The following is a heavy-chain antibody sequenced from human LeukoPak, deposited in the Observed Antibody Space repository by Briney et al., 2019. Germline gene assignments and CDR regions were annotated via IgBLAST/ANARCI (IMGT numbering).Heavy chain of an antibody. CDR2: IYSSGST. J-gene: IGHJ4*02. V-gene: IGHV4-4*07. CDR1: GASIRSNY. D-gene: IGHD3-22*01. CDR3: ARTTNYDPSGLVDY. Sequence: SETLSLTCTVSGASIRSNYWSWIRQPAGQGLEWIGLIYSSGSTNHNPSLNSRVTMSLDTSKNQFSLKLSSVTAADTAVYYCARTTNYDPSGLVDYWGQGTLVTVSS.